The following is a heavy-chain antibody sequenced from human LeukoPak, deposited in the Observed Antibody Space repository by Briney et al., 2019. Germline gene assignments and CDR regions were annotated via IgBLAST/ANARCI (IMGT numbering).Heavy chain of an antibody. D-gene: IGHD3-10*01. CDR2: IYTSGST. J-gene: IGHJ5*02. V-gene: IGHV4-4*07. CDR1: GGSISSYY. Sequence: SETLSLTCTVSGGSISSYYWSWIRQPAGKGLEWIGRIYTSGSTNYNPSLKSRVTMSVDTSKNQFSLKLSSVTAADTAVYYCARVILENYGSGSHINWFDPWGQGTLVTVSS. CDR3: ARVILENYGSGSHINWFDP.